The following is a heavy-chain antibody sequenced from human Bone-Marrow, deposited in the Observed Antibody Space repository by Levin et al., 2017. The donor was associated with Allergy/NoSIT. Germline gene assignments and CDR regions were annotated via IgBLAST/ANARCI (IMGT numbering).Heavy chain of an antibody. J-gene: IGHJ4*02. D-gene: IGHD3-22*01. CDR3: AREKVTMMVEIIESSFDF. CDR2: ISSDGSKE. Sequence: GWSLRLSCAASEFTFSTYAMHWVRQAPGKGLEWVAVISSDGSKEHYADSVKGRFTISRDNSKNTLYLQMNSLRREDTAMYYCAREKVTMMVEIIESSFDFWGQGTLVTVSS. V-gene: IGHV3-30-3*01. CDR1: EFTFSTYA.